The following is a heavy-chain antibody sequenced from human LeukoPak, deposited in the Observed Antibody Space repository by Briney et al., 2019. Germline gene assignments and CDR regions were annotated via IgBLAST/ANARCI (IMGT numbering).Heavy chain of an antibody. V-gene: IGHV3-30*14. D-gene: IGHD6-19*01. CDR1: GFTFSSYA. J-gene: IGHJ4*02. CDR2: ISYDGSNK. CDR3: ARSLSSGWYYPDY. Sequence: GGSLRLSCAASGFTFSSYAMHWVRQAPGKGLEWVAVISYDGSNKYYADFVKGRFTISRDNSKNTLYLQMNSLRAEDTAVYYCARSLSSGWYYPDYWGQGTLVTVSS.